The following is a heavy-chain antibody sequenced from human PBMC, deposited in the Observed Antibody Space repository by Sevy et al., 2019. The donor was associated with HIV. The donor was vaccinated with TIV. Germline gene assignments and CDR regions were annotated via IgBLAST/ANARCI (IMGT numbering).Heavy chain of an antibody. D-gene: IGHD3-16*01. Sequence: GGSLRLSCAASGFTFSSYWMTWVRQAPGKGLEWVANIKKDGSEKYYVDSVKGRFTISRDNAKNSLYLQMNSLRAEDTAVYYCASPGGKGFDPWGQGTLVTVSS. CDR1: GFTFSSYW. CDR3: ASPGGKGFDP. CDR2: IKKDGSEK. V-gene: IGHV3-7*03. J-gene: IGHJ5*02.